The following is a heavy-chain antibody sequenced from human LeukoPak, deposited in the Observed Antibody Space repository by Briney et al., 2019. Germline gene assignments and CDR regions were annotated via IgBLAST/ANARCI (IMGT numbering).Heavy chain of an antibody. CDR1: GYTFKSYA. J-gene: IGHJ5*02. D-gene: IGHD1-26*01. CDR2: ITPSGGST. CDR3: ARDNSVGDYAWWFDP. Sequence: ASVKVSCKASGYTFKSYAMDWVRQAPGQGLEWLGLITPSGGSTWYAQKFQGRVTMTRYMSTSTDYMELSSLRSEDTAVYYCARDNSVGDYAWWFDPWGQGTLVTVSS. V-gene: IGHV1-46*02.